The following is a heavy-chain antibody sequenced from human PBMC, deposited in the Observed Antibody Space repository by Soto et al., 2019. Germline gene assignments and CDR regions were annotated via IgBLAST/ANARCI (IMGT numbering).Heavy chain of an antibody. D-gene: IGHD3-22*01. Sequence: GESLKISCKGSGYSFSNYWIGWVRQMSGKGLEWMAITFPGNSETRYSPSFQGHVTISVDRSISTAYLQWSSLKASDTALYYCARSRYYDTTGYYPFYYYYYGMDVWGQGTTVTVSS. V-gene: IGHV5-51*01. CDR2: TFPGNSET. J-gene: IGHJ6*02. CDR3: ARSRYYDTTGYYPFYYYYYGMDV. CDR1: GYSFSNYW.